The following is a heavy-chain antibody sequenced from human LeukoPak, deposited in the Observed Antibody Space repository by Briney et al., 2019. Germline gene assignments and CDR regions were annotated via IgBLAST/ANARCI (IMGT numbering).Heavy chain of an antibody. CDR2: IYDSGST. J-gene: IGHJ4*02. CDR1: GGSISSSSYY. V-gene: IGHV4-61*05. CDR3: ARGGWYQEY. D-gene: IGHD6-19*01. Sequence: SETLSLTCTVSGGSISSSSYYWGWIRQPPGKGLEWIGHIYDSGSTKFNPSLKSRVTMSLDTSKKQFSLKLSYVTAADTAVYYCARGGWYQEYWGQGTLVTVSS.